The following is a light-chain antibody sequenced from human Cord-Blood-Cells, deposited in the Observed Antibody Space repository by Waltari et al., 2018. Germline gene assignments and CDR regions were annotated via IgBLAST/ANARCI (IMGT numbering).Light chain of an antibody. Sequence: DIQMTQSPSSLSASVGDRVTITCRASQSISSYLNWSQQKPGKAPKLLIYAASSLQSGVPSRCSGSGSGTDFTLTISSLQPEDFATYYCQQSYSTPRWTFGQGTKVEIK. CDR2: AAS. J-gene: IGKJ1*01. CDR1: QSISSY. CDR3: QQSYSTPRWT. V-gene: IGKV1-39*01.